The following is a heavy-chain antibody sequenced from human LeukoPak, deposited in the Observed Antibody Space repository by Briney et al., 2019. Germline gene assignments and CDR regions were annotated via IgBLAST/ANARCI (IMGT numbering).Heavy chain of an antibody. V-gene: IGHV1-18*01. CDR3: MREGVLY. J-gene: IGHJ1*01. D-gene: IGHD3-3*01. CDR1: GYTFTSYG. CDR2: ISAYNGNT. Sequence: ASVKVSCKASGYTFTSYGINWVPQAPGKGLEWMDWISAYNGNTNSAQKVQDRVTMTTDTSTSAASVWLRSLVTDDTAVYYCMREGVLYWRQGTLVTVSS.